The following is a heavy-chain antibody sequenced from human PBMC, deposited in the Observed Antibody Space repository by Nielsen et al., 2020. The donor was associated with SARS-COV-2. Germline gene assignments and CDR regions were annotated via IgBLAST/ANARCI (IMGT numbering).Heavy chain of an antibody. D-gene: IGHD1-1*01. J-gene: IGHJ4*02. CDR3: ASTHRVRPREEDY. V-gene: IGHV3-23*01. CDR2: ISSSGGGS. Sequence: GGSLRLSCVASGLTFNTYAMTWVRQAPGKGLEWVSVISSSGGGSYYADSVKGRFTISRDNAKNSLYLQMNSLRAEDTAVYYCASTHRVRPREEDYWGQGTLVTVSS. CDR1: GLTFNTYA.